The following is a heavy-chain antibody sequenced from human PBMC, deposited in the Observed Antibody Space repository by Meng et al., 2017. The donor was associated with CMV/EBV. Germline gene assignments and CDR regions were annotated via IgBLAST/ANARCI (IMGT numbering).Heavy chain of an antibody. D-gene: IGHD2-2*01. CDR3: AREKRGLGYCSSTSCYYYYGMDV. V-gene: IGHV1-69*05. CDR1: GGTFSSYA. Sequence: SVKVSCKASGGTFSSYAISWVRQAPGQGLEWMGGIIPIFGTANYAQKFQGRVTITTDESTSTAYMELSSLRSEDTAVYYCAREKRGLGYCSSTSCYYYYGMDVWGHGTTVTVSS. J-gene: IGHJ6*02. CDR2: IIPIFGTA.